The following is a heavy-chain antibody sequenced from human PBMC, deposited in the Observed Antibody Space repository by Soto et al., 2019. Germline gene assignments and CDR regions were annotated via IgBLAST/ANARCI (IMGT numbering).Heavy chain of an antibody. CDR1: GYSFTSYW. D-gene: IGHD3-10*01. CDR2: IDPSDSYT. Sequence: GESLKISCKGSGYSFTSYWISWVRQMPGKGLEWMGRIDPSDSYTNYSPSFQGHVTISADKSISTAYLQWSSLKASDTAMYYWALSRGSAHYYRLSVWGQGTTVTVSS. J-gene: IGHJ6*02. V-gene: IGHV5-10-1*01. CDR3: ALSRGSAHYYRLSV.